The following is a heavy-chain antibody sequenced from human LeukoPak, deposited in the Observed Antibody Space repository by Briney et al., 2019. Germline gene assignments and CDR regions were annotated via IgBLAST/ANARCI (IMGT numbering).Heavy chain of an antibody. J-gene: IGHJ4*02. V-gene: IGHV3-74*01. CDR2: INSDGSST. Sequence: PGGSLRLSCAASGFTFRSYWMHWVRQAPGKGLVWVSRINSDGSSTNYADSVKGRFTISRDNSKNTLYLQMNSLRAEDTAVYYCARVGSSSRPSFDYWGQGTLVTVSS. CDR1: GFTFRSYW. D-gene: IGHD6-13*01. CDR3: ARVGSSSRPSFDY.